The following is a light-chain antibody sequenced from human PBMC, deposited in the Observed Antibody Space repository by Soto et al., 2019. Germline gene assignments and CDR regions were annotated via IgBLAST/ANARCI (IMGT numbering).Light chain of an antibody. CDR3: QTWGAGLVI. J-gene: IGLJ2*01. CDR1: GGHSYHA. V-gene: IGLV4-69*01. Sequence: QPVLTQSPSASASLGASVELTCTLSGGHSYHAIAWHQQQPEKGPRFLMKVKSDGTYKKGDGIPDRFSGSSSGAERHVTISGLQSEDEADYYCQTWGAGLVIFGGGTKVTVL. CDR2: VKSDGTY.